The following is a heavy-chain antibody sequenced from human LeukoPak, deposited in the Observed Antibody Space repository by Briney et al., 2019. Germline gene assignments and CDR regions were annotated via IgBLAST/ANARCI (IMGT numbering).Heavy chain of an antibody. V-gene: IGHV3-23*01. CDR3: AKASWVSSADAVL. J-gene: IGHJ4*02. CDR1: GFIFRDYA. D-gene: IGHD3-16*01. CDR2: LRGDRET. Sequence: GGSLRLSCVASGFIFRDYAMSWVRQAPAGGLEWVSSLRGDRETFYTDSVKGRFTLSRDHSRNTVYLQLNNLRVEDTAVYYCAKASWVSSADAVLWGQGTLVTVS.